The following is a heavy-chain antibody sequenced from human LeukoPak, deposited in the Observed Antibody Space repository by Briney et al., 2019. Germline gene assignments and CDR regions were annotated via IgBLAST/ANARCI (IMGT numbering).Heavy chain of an antibody. D-gene: IGHD6-13*01. J-gene: IGHJ4*02. V-gene: IGHV3-23*01. CDR3: ATRRDGYSSSWYDY. CDR2: ISGSGGST. Sequence: GGSLRLSCAASGFTFSSYAMSWVRQAPGKGREWVSAISGSGGSTYYADSVKGRFTISRDNSKNTLYLQMNSLRAEDTAVYYCATRRDGYSSSWYDYWGQGTLVTVSS. CDR1: GFTFSSYA.